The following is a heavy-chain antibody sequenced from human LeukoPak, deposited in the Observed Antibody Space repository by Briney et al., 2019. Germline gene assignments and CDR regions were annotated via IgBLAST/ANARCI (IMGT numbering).Heavy chain of an antibody. J-gene: IGHJ5*02. D-gene: IGHD2-15*01. CDR1: GFTFSSYS. CDR3: ARGADGVSSNSRGWFDP. Sequence: GGSLRLSCTASGFTFSSYSMNWARQAPGKGLEWVSSISTSSSYIYYADSVKGRFTISRDNARNSLYLQMNTLRAEDTAVYSCARGADGVSSNSRGWFDPWGQGTLVTVSS. CDR2: ISTSSSYI. V-gene: IGHV3-21*01.